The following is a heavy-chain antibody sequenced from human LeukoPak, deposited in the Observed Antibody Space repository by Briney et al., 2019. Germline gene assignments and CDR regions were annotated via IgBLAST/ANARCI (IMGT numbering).Heavy chain of an antibody. D-gene: IGHD3-10*01. CDR3: ARQSGLVRGVIANFDY. Sequence: GESLKISCKGSGYSFTSYWIGWVRQMPGKGLEWMGIIYPGDSDTRYSPSFQGQVTISADKSISTAYLQWSSLRASDTAMYYCARQSGLVRGVIANFDYWGQGTLVTVSS. CDR1: GYSFTSYW. CDR2: IYPGDSDT. J-gene: IGHJ4*02. V-gene: IGHV5-51*01.